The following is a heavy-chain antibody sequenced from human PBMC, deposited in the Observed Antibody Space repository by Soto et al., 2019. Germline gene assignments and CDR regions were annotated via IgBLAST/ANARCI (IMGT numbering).Heavy chain of an antibody. Sequence: PSETLSLTCTVSGGSISSSSYYWGWIRQPPGKGLEWIGSIYYSGSTYYNPSLKSRVTISVDTSKNQFSLKLSSVTAADTAVYYCASPKIAFYNWFAPWGQGTLVPVSS. J-gene: IGHJ5*02. V-gene: IGHV4-39*01. D-gene: IGHD3-3*02. CDR1: GGSISSSSYY. CDR2: IYYSGST. CDR3: ASPKIAFYNWFAP.